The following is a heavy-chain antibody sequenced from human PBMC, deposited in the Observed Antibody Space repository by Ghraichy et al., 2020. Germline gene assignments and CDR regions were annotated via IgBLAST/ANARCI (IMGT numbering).Heavy chain of an antibody. D-gene: IGHD2-15*01. CDR1: GYTFTSYG. V-gene: IGHV1-18*01. J-gene: IGHJ4*02. CDR2: ISAYNGNT. CDR3: AREYCSGGRCYQPDY. Sequence: ASVKVSCKASGYTFTSYGISWVRQAPGQGLEWMGWISAYNGNTKYAQKLQGRVTMTTDTSTSTAYMELRSLRSDDTAVYYCAREYCSGGRCYQPDYWGQGTLVTVS.